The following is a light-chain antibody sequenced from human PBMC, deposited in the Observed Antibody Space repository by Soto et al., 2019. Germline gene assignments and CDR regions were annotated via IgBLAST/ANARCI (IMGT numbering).Light chain of an antibody. V-gene: IGLV1-47*01. J-gene: IGLJ1*01. CDR1: SSNIGSNY. Sequence: QSVLTQPPSASGTPGQRVTISCSGSSSNIGSNYVYWYQQLPGTAPKLLIYRTNQRPPGVPDRFSGSKSGNTTSLTISGLQADDEADYYCCSYAGSSTPYVFGTGTKVTVL. CDR2: RTN. CDR3: CSYAGSSTPYV.